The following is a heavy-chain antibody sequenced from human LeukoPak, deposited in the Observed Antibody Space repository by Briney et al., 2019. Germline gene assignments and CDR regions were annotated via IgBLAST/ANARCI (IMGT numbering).Heavy chain of an antibody. D-gene: IGHD3-16*01. J-gene: IGHJ3*02. Sequence: QPGGSPRLSCAASGFTVSSNFMNWVRQAPGKGLEWVSDYADSVKGRFTISRDNSKNTLYLQMNSLRAEDTAVYYCARDLLGGGTFDIWGQGTMVTVSS. CDR1: GFTVSSNF. CDR3: ARDLLGGGTFDI. V-gene: IGHV3-53*01.